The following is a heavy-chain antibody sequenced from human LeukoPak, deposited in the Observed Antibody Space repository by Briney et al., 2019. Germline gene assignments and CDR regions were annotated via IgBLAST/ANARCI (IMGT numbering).Heavy chain of an antibody. Sequence: GGSLRLSCAASGFTFSDYYMSWIRQAPGKGLEWVSYISSSGRIIYYADSVKGRFTISRDNAKNSMYLQMNSLRAEDTAAYYCARGKYDSSPFLQHWGQGTLVTVSS. CDR1: GFTFSDYY. J-gene: IGHJ1*01. CDR3: ARGKYDSSPFLQH. CDR2: ISSSGRII. D-gene: IGHD3-22*01. V-gene: IGHV3-11*01.